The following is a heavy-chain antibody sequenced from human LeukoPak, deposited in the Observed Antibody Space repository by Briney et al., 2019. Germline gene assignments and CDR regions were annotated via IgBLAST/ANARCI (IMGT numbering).Heavy chain of an antibody. Sequence: GASVKVSCKASGGTFSSYAISWVRQAPGQGLEWMGRIIPILGIANYAQKFQGRVTITADKSTSTAYMELSSLRSEDTAVYYCARDRGQTEFDYWGQGTLVTVSS. CDR2: IIPILGIA. V-gene: IGHV1-69*04. J-gene: IGHJ4*02. CDR3: ARDRGQTEFDY. CDR1: GGTFSSYA. D-gene: IGHD1-1*01.